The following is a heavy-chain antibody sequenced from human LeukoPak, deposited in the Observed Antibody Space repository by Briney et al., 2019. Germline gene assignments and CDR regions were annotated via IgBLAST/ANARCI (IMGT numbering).Heavy chain of an antibody. V-gene: IGHV3-33*01. J-gene: IGHJ4*02. Sequence: AGGSLRLSCAASGFTFSSYGMPRVRQAPGKGLEWVAVIWYDGSNKYYADSVKGRFTISRDNSKNTLYLQMNSLRAEDTAVYYCARDTPDGDFDYWGQGTLVTVSS. CDR1: GFTFSSYG. CDR3: ARDTPDGDFDY. CDR2: IWYDGSNK.